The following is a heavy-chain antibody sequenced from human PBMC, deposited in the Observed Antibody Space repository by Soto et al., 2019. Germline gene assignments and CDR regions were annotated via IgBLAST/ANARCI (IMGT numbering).Heavy chain of an antibody. V-gene: IGHV3-72*01. CDR1: GFTFSNYY. CDR3: TVWGLGNDSGAA. J-gene: IGHJ4*02. Sequence: EVQLVESGGGLVQPGGSLRLSCAASGFTFSNYYMDWVRQAPGKGLEWVGRSKNKADSYITEYAASVKGRFSISRDASKNSLYLQMNSLKTEDTAVYYYTVWGLGNDSGAAWGQGILVTVSS. CDR2: SKNKADSYIT. D-gene: IGHD3-16*01.